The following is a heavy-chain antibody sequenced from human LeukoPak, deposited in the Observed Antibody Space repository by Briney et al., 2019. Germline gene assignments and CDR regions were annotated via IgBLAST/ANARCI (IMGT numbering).Heavy chain of an antibody. V-gene: IGHV1-2*02. CDR1: GSTFTGYY. Sequence: GASVKVSCKASGSTFTGYYVHWVRQAPGQGLEWMGWINSNTGGTDYAQNFQGRVTMTRDTSINTAYMELSSLKSDDTAVYYCARRIWFGEPQFDYWGQGTLVTVSS. J-gene: IGHJ4*02. D-gene: IGHD3-10*01. CDR3: ARRIWFGEPQFDY. CDR2: INSNTGGT.